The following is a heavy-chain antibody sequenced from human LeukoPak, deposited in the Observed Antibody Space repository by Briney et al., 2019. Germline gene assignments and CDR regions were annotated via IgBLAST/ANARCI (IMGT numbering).Heavy chain of an antibody. D-gene: IGHD2-15*01. V-gene: IGHV3-23*01. CDR3: AKDSHRDCSGGSCYLGPRWFDP. CDR1: GFIFGTYS. CDR2: LTGSGAST. J-gene: IGHJ5*02. Sequence: GESLRLSCAASGFIFGTYSMTWVRQAPGRGLEWVSALTGSGASTYYAGSVKGRFTISRDNSKNTLYLQMNSLRAEDTAVYYCAKDSHRDCSGGSCYLGPRWFDPWGQGTLVTVSS.